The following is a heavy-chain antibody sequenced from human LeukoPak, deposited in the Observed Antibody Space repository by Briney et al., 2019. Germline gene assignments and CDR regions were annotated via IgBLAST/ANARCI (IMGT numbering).Heavy chain of an antibody. V-gene: IGHV3-48*03. Sequence: GGSLRLSCTGSGFTFSSYEMNCVRQAPGKGLEWVSYISTSDSAIYYADSVKGRFTISRDNAKNSLYLQMNSLRAEDTAIYYCARDFGYYGSGSYPDCFDYWGQGTLVTVSS. J-gene: IGHJ4*02. CDR2: ISTSDSAI. D-gene: IGHD3-10*01. CDR3: ARDFGYYGSGSYPDCFDY. CDR1: GFTFSSYE.